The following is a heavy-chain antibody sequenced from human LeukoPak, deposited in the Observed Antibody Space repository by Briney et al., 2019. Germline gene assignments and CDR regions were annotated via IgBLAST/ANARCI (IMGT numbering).Heavy chain of an antibody. CDR1: GFTFSSCS. Sequence: GGSLRLSCAASGFTFSSCSMNWVRQAPGKGLEWVSYISSSSSTIYYADSVKGRFTISRDNAKNSLYLQMNSLRAEDTAVYYCARGGQFMITPPIDWGQGTLVTVSS. V-gene: IGHV3-48*01. J-gene: IGHJ4*02. CDR2: ISSSSSTI. CDR3: ARGGQFMITPPID. D-gene: IGHD3-16*01.